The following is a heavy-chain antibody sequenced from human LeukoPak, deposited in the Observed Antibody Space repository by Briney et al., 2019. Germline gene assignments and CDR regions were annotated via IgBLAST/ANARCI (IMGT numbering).Heavy chain of an antibody. CDR2: ISGSGGST. Sequence: GGSLRLSCAASGFTFSSYAMSWVRQAPGKGLEWVSAISGSGGSTYYADSVKGRFTISRVNSKNTLHLQMNSLRAEDTAVYYCAKVLTYYDFWSGSYYFDYWGQGTLVTVSS. D-gene: IGHD3-3*01. J-gene: IGHJ4*02. CDR3: AKVLTYYDFWSGSYYFDY. V-gene: IGHV3-23*01. CDR1: GFTFSSYA.